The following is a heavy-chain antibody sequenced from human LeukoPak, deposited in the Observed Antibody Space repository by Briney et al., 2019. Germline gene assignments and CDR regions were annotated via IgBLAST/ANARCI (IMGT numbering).Heavy chain of an antibody. J-gene: IGHJ4*02. CDR1: GFTFSSYS. CDR3: ARDIHRNYYFDY. D-gene: IGHD4-11*01. CDR2: ISSSSSYI. V-gene: IGHV3-21*01. Sequence: PGGSLRLSCAASGFTFSSYSMNWVRQAPGKGLEWVSSISSSSSYIYYADSVKGRFTISRDNAKNSLYLQMNSLRAEDTAVYYCARDIHRNYYFDYWGQGTLVTVSS.